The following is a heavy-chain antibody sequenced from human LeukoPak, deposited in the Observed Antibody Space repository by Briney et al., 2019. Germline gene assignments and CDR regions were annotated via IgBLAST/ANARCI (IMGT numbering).Heavy chain of an antibody. CDR2: INHSGST. Sequence: SETLSLTCAVYGGSFSGYYWSWIRQPPGKGLEWIGEINHSGSTNYNPSLKSRVTISVDTSKNQFSLKLSSVTAADTAVYYCAPLWSEKSDYWGQGTLVTVSS. CDR3: APLWSEKSDY. D-gene: IGHD3-10*01. CDR1: GGSFSGYY. J-gene: IGHJ4*02. V-gene: IGHV4-34*01.